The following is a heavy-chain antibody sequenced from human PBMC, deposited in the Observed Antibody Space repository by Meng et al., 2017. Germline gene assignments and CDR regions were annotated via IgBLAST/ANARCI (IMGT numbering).Heavy chain of an antibody. CDR1: GFTFSSYA. CDR3: AKDSRDPIYDSSGYYPHFDY. Sequence: GESLKISCAASGFTFSSYAMSWVRQAPGKGLEWVSAISGSGGSTYYADSVKGRFTISRDNSKNTLYLQMNSLRAEDTAVYYCAKDSRDPIYDSSGYYPHFDYWGQGTLVTVSS. J-gene: IGHJ4*02. V-gene: IGHV3-23*01. D-gene: IGHD3-22*01. CDR2: ISGSGGST.